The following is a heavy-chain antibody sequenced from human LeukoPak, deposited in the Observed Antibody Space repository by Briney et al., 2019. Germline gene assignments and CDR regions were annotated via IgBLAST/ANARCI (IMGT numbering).Heavy chain of an antibody. Sequence: SETLSLTCTVSGGSISSYYWSWIRQPPGKGLEWIGYIYYSGSTNYNPSLKSRVTISVDTSKNQFSLKLSSVTAADTAVYYCAREDYGGNSGGLGYWGQGTLVTVSS. CDR2: IYYSGST. J-gene: IGHJ4*02. CDR3: AREDYGGNSGGLGY. V-gene: IGHV4-59*12. D-gene: IGHD4-23*01. CDR1: GGSISSYY.